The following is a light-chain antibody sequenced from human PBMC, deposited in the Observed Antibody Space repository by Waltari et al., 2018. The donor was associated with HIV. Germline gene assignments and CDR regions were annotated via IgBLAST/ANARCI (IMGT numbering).Light chain of an antibody. CDR2: DNN. J-gene: IGLJ2*01. V-gene: IGLV1-51*01. CDR3: GTWDNSLSAGVL. Sequence: QSVLTQPPSVSAAPGQKVTISCSGSSSNIGNNYLSWYQQFPGTAPKLLIYDNNKRPSGIPDRFSASKSGTSATLGITGLQTGDEADYYCGTWDNSLSAGVLFGGGTKLTVL. CDR1: SSNIGNNY.